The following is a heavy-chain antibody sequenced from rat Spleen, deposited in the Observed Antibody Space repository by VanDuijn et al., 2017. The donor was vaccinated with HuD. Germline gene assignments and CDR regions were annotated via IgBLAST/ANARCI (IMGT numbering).Heavy chain of an antibody. J-gene: IGHJ2*01. V-gene: IGHV2-43*01. Sequence: QVQLKESGPGLVQPSQTLSLTCTVSGFSLTSYHVSWVRQPPGKGLEWMGVIWTGGSPAYNSLLKSRLRITRDISKIQIFLQVNSLQTEDTGACYCARADRDTCAHVEYWGHGVMVTVSS. CDR2: IWTGGSP. CDR1: GFSLTSYH. D-gene: IGHD2-5*01. CDR3: ARADRDTCAHVEY.